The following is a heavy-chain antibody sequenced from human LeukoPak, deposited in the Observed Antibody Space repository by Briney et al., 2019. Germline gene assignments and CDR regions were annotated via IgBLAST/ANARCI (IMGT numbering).Heavy chain of an antibody. CDR1: GFALSKYA. V-gene: IGHV3-30*04. D-gene: IGHD1-26*01. CDR2: ISYDGSNE. CDR3: AREAVGAIYFDY. J-gene: IGHJ4*02. Sequence: GGSLRLSCAASGFALSKYAMHWVRQAPGKGLEWVAIISYDGSNEYFADSVKGRFTISRDNSKSTLYLQMNSLRDEDTAVYYCAREAVGAIYFDYWGQGTLVTVSS.